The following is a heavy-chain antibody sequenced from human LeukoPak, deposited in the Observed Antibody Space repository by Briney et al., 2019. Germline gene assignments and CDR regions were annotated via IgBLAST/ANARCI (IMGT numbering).Heavy chain of an antibody. CDR3: ARLVAAGTGGWFDP. CDR2: IYYTGNT. V-gene: IGHV4-59*11. D-gene: IGHD6-13*01. J-gene: IGHJ5*02. Sequence: SETLSLTCLVSGDSISTHYWSWIRQPPGKGLEWIGDIYYTGNTNYHPSLKSRVTISIDTSKNQFSLKLTAVTAADTAVYYCARLVAAGTGGWFDPWGQGTLVTVSS. CDR1: GDSISTHY.